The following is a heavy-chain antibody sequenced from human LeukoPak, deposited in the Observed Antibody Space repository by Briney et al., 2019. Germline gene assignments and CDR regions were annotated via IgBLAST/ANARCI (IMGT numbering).Heavy chain of an antibody. CDR2: ISGSGGST. CDR1: GFTFSSYA. V-gene: IGHV3-23*01. J-gene: IGHJ4*02. D-gene: IGHD1-26*01. CDR3: AKDLTVGATRGSPFDY. Sequence: GGSLRLSCAVSGFTFSSYAMSWVRQAPGKGLEWLSVISGSGGSTYYADSVKGRFTISRDNFKNTLYLQMNSLRAEDTAVYYCAKDLTVGATRGSPFDYWGQGTLVTVSS.